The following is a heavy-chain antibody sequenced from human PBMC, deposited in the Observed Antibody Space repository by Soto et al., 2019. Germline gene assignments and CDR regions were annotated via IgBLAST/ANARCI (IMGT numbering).Heavy chain of an antibody. CDR2: ISAYNGKT. Sequence: AAEEVSCKASTYTFTSYALTWVRQAPAQGLEWMGWISAYNGKTNYAQKLQGRVTMTTDTSTSTAYMDLRSLRSDDTAVYYCARDRVDDNRWGYFDYWGQRTLVTVS. V-gene: IGHV1-18*01. J-gene: IGHJ4*02. CDR1: TYTFTSYA. CDR3: ARDRVDDNRWGYFDY. D-gene: IGHD3-22*01.